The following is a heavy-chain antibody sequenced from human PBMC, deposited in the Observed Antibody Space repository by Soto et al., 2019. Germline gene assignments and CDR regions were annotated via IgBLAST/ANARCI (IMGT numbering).Heavy chain of an antibody. Sequence: GGSLRLSCAASGFTVSSNYMSWVRQAPGKGLEWVSVIYSGGSTYYADSVKGRFTISRDNSKNTLYLQMNSLRAEDTAVYYCARGFADLYYGSGRGDAFDIWGQGTMVTVSS. CDR3: ARGFADLYYGSGRGDAFDI. CDR1: GFTVSSNY. J-gene: IGHJ3*02. V-gene: IGHV3-53*01. D-gene: IGHD3-10*01. CDR2: IYSGGST.